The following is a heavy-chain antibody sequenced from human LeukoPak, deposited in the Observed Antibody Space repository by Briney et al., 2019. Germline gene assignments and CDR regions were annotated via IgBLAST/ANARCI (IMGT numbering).Heavy chain of an antibody. CDR3: ARPYGSGSYYSWFDP. CDR2: IYHSGST. D-gene: IGHD3-10*01. CDR1: GYSISSGYY. J-gene: IGHJ5*02. Sequence: PSETLSLTCAVSGYSISSGYYWGWIRQPPGKGLEWIGSIYHSGSTYYNPSLKSRVTISVDTSKYQFSLKLSSVAAADTAVYYCARPYGSGSYYSWFDPWGQGTLVTVSS. V-gene: IGHV4-38-2*01.